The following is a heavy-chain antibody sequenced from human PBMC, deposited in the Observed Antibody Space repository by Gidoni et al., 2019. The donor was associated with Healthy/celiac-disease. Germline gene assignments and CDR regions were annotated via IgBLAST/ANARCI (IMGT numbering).Heavy chain of an antibody. CDR3: AREGGTALTLGF. J-gene: IGHJ4*02. Sequence: QVQLVQSGAAVKKPGASVNVSCKASGYTFINYYMHWVRQAPGQGLEWMGIINPSGGSTNYAQKFQGRVTMTRDTSTSTVYMELSSLRSEDTAVYYCAREGGTALTLGFWGQGTLVTVSS. V-gene: IGHV1-46*01. CDR2: INPSGGST. D-gene: IGHD1-1*01. CDR1: GYTFINYY.